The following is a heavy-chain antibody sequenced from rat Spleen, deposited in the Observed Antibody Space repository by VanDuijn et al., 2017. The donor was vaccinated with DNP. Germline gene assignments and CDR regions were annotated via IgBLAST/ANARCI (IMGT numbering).Heavy chain of an antibody. D-gene: IGHD5-1*01. CDR2: ISTSGGRT. J-gene: IGHJ2*01. Sequence: EVQLVESGGGLVQPGRSLKLSCAASGFTFSNYDMAWVRQAPTKGLEWVASISTSGGRTYYRDSMKGRFTVSRDNAKSTLYLQMDSLRSEDTATYYCASGLGAEYWGQGVMVTVSS. CDR3: ASGLGAEY. V-gene: IGHV5-25*01. CDR1: GFTFSNYD.